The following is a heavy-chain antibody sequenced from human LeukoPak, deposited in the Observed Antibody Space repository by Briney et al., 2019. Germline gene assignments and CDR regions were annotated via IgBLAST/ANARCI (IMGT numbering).Heavy chain of an antibody. V-gene: IGHV1-24*01. D-gene: IGHD2-2*02. CDR3: ATSHFCSSTSCYNHYYYYGMDV. CDR1: GYTLTELS. J-gene: IGHJ6*04. Sequence: ASVKVSCKVSGYTLTELSMHWVRQAPGKGPEWKGGFDPEDGETVYAQKFQGRVTMTEDTSTDTAYMELSSLRSEDTAVYYCATSHFCSSTSCYNHYYYYGMDVWGKGTTVTVSS. CDR2: FDPEDGET.